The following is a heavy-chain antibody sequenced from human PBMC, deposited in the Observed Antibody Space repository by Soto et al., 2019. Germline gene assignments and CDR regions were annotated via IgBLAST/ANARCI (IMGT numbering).Heavy chain of an antibody. CDR1: GFTFSTYA. CDR3: AKKVIATDGWLDP. CDR2: ISGSGGST. D-gene: IGHD3-10*01. J-gene: IGHJ5*02. V-gene: IGHV3-23*01. Sequence: GGSLRLSCAASGFTFSTYAMSWVRQAPGKGLEWVSVISGSGGSTNHADSVKGRFTISRDNSKNTLYLQMNSLRAEDTAVYYCAKKVIATDGWLDPWGQGTLVTVSS.